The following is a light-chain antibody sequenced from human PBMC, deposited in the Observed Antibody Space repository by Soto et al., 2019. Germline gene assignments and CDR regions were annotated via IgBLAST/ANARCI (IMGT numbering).Light chain of an antibody. CDR1: QSVYNN. V-gene: IGKV3-15*01. CDR2: GAS. Sequence: EIVMTQSPATLSVSPGERATLSCRASQSVYNNLAWYQQKPGQAPRLLIYGASTRATGIPARFSGSGSGTEFTLTISSLQSEDFAVYFCQHYNHWPQLSFGGGTKVDIK. J-gene: IGKJ4*01. CDR3: QHYNHWPQLS.